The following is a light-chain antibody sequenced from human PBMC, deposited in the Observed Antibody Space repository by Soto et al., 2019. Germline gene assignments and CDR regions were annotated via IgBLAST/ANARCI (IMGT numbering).Light chain of an antibody. CDR2: GAS. Sequence: TQSPDTVSVSPGEKASLSCTASQSVGTNLAWYHQQSGQAPRLLIYGASTRDTGVPARFSGSGSGTEFTLTISSLQSEDFGVYYCQQSDSWPPYTFGQGTKLEI. CDR1: QSVGTN. CDR3: QQSDSWPPYT. V-gene: IGKV3-15*01. J-gene: IGKJ2*01.